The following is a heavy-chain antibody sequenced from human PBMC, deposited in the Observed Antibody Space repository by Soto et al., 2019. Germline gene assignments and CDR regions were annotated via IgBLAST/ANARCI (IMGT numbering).Heavy chain of an antibody. D-gene: IGHD2-8*02. J-gene: IGHJ4*02. CDR3: ARRITGNSIEKFDY. V-gene: IGHV4-61*03. CDR2: FSYTGST. CDR1: GDSVTSGGSY. Sequence: SETLSLTCTVSGDSVTSGGSYWTWIRQPPGKGLEWIGYFSYTGSTNYNPSLKSRVTISGDTSKNHFSLKLNSVTAADTAVYYCARRITGNSIEKFDYWGQGNLVTVSS.